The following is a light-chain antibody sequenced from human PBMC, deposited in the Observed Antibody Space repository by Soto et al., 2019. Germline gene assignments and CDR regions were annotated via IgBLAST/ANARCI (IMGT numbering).Light chain of an antibody. CDR2: DAS. J-gene: IGKJ4*01. Sequence: EIVLTQSPATLSLSPGGRATLSCRASQSVSNSLAWYQQKPGQPPRLLIYDASYRATGVPARFSGSGSETDFTLTISSLEPEDFAVYYCPQRASWPPFTFGGGTKVE. CDR1: QSVSNS. CDR3: PQRASWPPFT. V-gene: IGKV3-11*01.